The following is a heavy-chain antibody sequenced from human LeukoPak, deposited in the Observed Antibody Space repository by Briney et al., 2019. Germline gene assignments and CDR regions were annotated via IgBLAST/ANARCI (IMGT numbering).Heavy chain of an antibody. Sequence: GASVKVSCKASGYTFTGYYMHWVRQAPGQGLEWMGGIIPLFGTANYAQKFQGRVTITADESTSTAYMEMSSLRSEDTAVYYCARDSSEFRSLIPHWGQGTLVTVSS. J-gene: IGHJ1*01. V-gene: IGHV1-69*13. CDR1: GYTFTGYY. CDR3: ARDSSEFRSLIPH. CDR2: IIPLFGTA. D-gene: IGHD2-21*01.